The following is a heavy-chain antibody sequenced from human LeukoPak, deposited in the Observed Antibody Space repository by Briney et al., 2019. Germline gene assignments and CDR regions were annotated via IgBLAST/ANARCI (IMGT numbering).Heavy chain of an antibody. D-gene: IGHD1-1*01. CDR1: GFIITSHW. J-gene: IGHJ3*02. V-gene: IGHV3-7*01. CDR2: IKQDGSDK. CDR3: VRGGGTLDM. Sequence: GGSLRLSCEASGFIITSHWMSWVRQVPGKRPEWVANIKQDGSDKYYLDSVKGRFTISRDNAKNSLYLQMNSLRDEDTAMYYCVRGGGTLDMWGQGTMVTVSS.